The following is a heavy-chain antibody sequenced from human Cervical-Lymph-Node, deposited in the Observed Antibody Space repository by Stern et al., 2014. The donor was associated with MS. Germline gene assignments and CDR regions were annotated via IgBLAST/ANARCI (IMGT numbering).Heavy chain of an antibody. CDR1: GGSFSIDS. D-gene: IGHD6-13*01. Sequence: QVQLVESGAEVKKPGSSVKVSCKASGGSFSIDSISWVRQDPGQGLEWMGGLTPMFGTSNYAQKFQGRVTTTADVSTSTAYMELTSLRSEDTAVYFCARDQGGIADSWGQGTLVIVSS. V-gene: IGHV1-69*01. J-gene: IGHJ4*02. CDR3: ARDQGGIADS. CDR2: LTPMFGTS.